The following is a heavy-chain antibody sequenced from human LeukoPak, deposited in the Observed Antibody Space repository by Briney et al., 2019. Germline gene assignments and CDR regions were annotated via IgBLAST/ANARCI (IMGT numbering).Heavy chain of an antibody. CDR3: ARICSTFDI. J-gene: IGHJ3*02. Sequence: PSGTLSLTCTVSGGSISSYYWTWIRQPPGKGLEWIGYIFYSGGSNYNPSLKSRVTISVDTSKNHFSLKLSSVTAADTAVYYCARICSTFDIWGQGTMVTVSS. CDR1: GGSISSYY. V-gene: IGHV4-59*08. CDR2: IFYSGGS. D-gene: IGHD2-2*01.